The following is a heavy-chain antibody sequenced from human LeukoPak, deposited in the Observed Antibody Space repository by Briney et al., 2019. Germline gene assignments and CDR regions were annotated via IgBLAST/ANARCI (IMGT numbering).Heavy chain of an antibody. V-gene: IGHV4-34*01. D-gene: IGHD6-13*01. Sequence: PSETLSLTCAVYGGSFSGYYWSWIRQPPGKGLEWIGEINHSGSTNYNPSLKSRVTISVDTSKNQFSLKLSSVTAADTAVYYCAREGYSSSWCYFDYWGQGTLVTISS. CDR3: AREGYSSSWCYFDY. CDR1: GGSFSGYY. CDR2: INHSGST. J-gene: IGHJ4*02.